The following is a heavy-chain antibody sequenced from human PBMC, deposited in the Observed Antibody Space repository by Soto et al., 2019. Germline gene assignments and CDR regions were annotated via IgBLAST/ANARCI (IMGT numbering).Heavy chain of an antibody. D-gene: IGHD3-10*01. CDR2: INHSGST. Sequence: SETLSLTCAVYGGSFSGYYWSWIRQPPGKGLEWIGEINHSGSTNYNQSLKSRVTISVDTSKNQFSMKLSSVTAADTAVYYCARGRYYGSGSYNNWFDPWGQGTLVTLSS. CDR1: GGSFSGYY. V-gene: IGHV4-34*01. CDR3: ARGRYYGSGSYNNWFDP. J-gene: IGHJ5*02.